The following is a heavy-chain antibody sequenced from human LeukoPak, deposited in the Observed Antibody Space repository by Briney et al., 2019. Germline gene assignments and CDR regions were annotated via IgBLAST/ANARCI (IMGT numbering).Heavy chain of an antibody. CDR1: GGSISSYY. J-gene: IGHJ5*02. V-gene: IGHV4-59*01. CDR2: TYYSGST. Sequence: PSETLSLTCTVSGGSISSYYWSWIRQPPGKGLEWIGYTYYSGSTNYNPSLKSRVTISVDTSKNQFSLKLSSVTAADTAVYYCAREQEGSSGWYNWFDPWGQGTLVTVSS. D-gene: IGHD6-19*01. CDR3: AREQEGSSGWYNWFDP.